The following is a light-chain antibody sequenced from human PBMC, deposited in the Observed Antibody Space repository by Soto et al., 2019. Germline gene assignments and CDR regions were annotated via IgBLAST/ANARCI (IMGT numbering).Light chain of an antibody. Sequence: DIQMTQSPSTLSASVGDRVTITCRASQSIGSLLAWYQQKPGKAPILLIYDASNLESGVPSRFRGRGSGTAFTLTISSLQPDDIATYYCQRYNRFSWTFGQGTKVDIK. J-gene: IGKJ1*01. CDR1: QSIGSL. CDR2: DAS. V-gene: IGKV1-5*01. CDR3: QRYNRFSWT.